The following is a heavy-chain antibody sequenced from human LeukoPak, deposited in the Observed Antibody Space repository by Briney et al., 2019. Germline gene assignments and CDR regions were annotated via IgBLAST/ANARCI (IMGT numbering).Heavy chain of an antibody. CDR3: AKLFSSGWPFHY. CDR2: INPNSGGT. D-gene: IGHD6-19*01. V-gene: IGHV1-2*02. CDR1: GYTFTGYY. Sequence: GASVKVSCKASGYTFTGYYMHWVRQAPGQGLEWMGWINPNSGGTNYAQKFQGRVTITRDTTISTAYKELSKLRSDDTAVYYCAKLFSSGWPFHYWGQGTLVTVSS. J-gene: IGHJ4*02.